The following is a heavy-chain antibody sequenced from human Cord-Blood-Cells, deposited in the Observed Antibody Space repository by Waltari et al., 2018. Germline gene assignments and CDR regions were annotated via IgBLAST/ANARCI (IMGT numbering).Heavy chain of an antibody. CDR2: IYYSGST. Sequence: QLQLQESGPGLVKPSETLSLTCTVSGGSISSSSYYWGWIRQPPGQGLEWIGSIYYSGSTYYTPSLKSRVTISVDTSKNQFSLKLSSVTAADTAVYYCARGLLLWFGELSRMDAFDIWGQGTMVTVSS. V-gene: IGHV4-39*01. D-gene: IGHD3-10*01. CDR3: ARGLLLWFGELSRMDAFDI. J-gene: IGHJ3*02. CDR1: GGSISSSSYY.